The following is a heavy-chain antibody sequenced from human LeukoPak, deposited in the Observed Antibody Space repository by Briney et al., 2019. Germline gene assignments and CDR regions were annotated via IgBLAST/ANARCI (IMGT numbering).Heavy chain of an antibody. CDR2: INHSGST. CDR3: ARESTVLTPSFDS. Sequence: SETLSLTCAVYGGSFSGYYWSWIRQPPGKGLEWIGEINHSGSTNYNPSLKSRVTMSLDTSKNQFSLKVNSVTAADTAVYYCARESTVLTPSFDSWGQGTLVTVSS. CDR1: GGSFSGYY. J-gene: IGHJ4*02. D-gene: IGHD4-17*01. V-gene: IGHV4-34*01.